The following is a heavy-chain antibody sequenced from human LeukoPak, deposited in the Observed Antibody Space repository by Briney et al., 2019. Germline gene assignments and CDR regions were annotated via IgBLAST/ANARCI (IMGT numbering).Heavy chain of an antibody. Sequence: SQTLSLTCAISGDSVSSNSVAWNWFRQSPSRGLEWLGRTYYTSKWKNDYAESVQSRIAVNPDTSKNQFSLHLNSVTPEDTAVYYCARQSYRRFDPLGQGTLVTVSS. V-gene: IGHV6-1*01. J-gene: IGHJ5*02. CDR3: ARQSYRRFDP. CDR1: GDSVSSNSVA. CDR2: TYYTSKWKN.